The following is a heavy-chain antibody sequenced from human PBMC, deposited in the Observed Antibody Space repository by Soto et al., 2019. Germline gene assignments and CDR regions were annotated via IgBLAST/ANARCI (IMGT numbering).Heavy chain of an antibody. D-gene: IGHD2-2*01. CDR3: ARLYQGKRPPDY. V-gene: IGHV4-39*01. CDR2: INYSGST. CDR1: GGSITSSTYY. Sequence: QLQLQESGPGLVKPSETLSLTCTVSGGSITSSTYYWGWIRQPPGKGLEWIGSINYSGSTYYNPSLKSRVTISVDTSKSQHSLKVTSVTAADTAMYYCARLYQGKRPPDYWGLGTLVTVSS. J-gene: IGHJ4*02.